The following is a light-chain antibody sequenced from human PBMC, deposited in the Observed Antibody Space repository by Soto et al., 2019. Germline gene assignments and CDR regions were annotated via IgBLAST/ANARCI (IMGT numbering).Light chain of an antibody. CDR3: QQYGSSPRT. V-gene: IGKV3-20*01. CDR1: QSVSSSY. Sequence: ETVLTQSPGTLSLSPGERATLSCRASQSVSSSYLAWYQQKPGQAPRLLIYGASSRATGIPDRFSGSGSGTDFTLTISRLEPEDFAVYYCQQYGSSPRTFGRGTKLEIK. J-gene: IGKJ2*01. CDR2: GAS.